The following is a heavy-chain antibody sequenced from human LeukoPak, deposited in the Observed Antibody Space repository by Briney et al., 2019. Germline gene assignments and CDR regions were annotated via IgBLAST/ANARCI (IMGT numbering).Heavy chain of an antibody. CDR2: ISWNSGSI. CDR1: GFTFDDYA. J-gene: IGHJ5*02. CDR3: ARDSLGGSYKACWFDP. D-gene: IGHD1-26*01. Sequence: GGSLRLSCAASGFTFDDYAMHWVRQAPGKGLEWVSGISWNSGSIGYADSVKGRFTISRDNAKNSLYLQMNSLRAEDTAVYYCARDSLGGSYKACWFDPWGQGTLVTVSS. V-gene: IGHV3-9*01.